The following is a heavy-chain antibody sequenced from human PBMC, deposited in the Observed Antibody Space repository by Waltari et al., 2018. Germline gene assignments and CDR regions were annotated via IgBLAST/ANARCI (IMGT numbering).Heavy chain of an antibody. Sequence: QVQLVQSGAEVKKPGSSVKVSCKASGYTFTGYYMHWVRQAPGQGLEWMGRINPNSGGTNYAQKFQGRVTMTRETSISTAYMELSRLRSDDTAVYYCARDDYGDGNWFDPWGQGTLVTVSS. CDR3: ARDDYGDGNWFDP. CDR1: GYTFTGYY. V-gene: IGHV1-2*06. D-gene: IGHD4-17*01. CDR2: INPNSGGT. J-gene: IGHJ5*02.